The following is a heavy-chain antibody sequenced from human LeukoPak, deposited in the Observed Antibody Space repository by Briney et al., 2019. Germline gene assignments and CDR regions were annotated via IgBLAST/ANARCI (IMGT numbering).Heavy chain of an antibody. CDR1: GFTFSDYY. J-gene: IGHJ4*02. Sequence: GGSLRLSCAASGFTFSDYYMSWIRQAPGRGLEWVSYISTGSSYTNYADSVKGRFTISRDNAKNSLYLQMNSLRAENTALYYCARAEGGPATAIYWGQGTLVTVSS. D-gene: IGHD2-21*02. V-gene: IGHV3-11*05. CDR2: ISTGSSYT. CDR3: ARAEGGPATAIY.